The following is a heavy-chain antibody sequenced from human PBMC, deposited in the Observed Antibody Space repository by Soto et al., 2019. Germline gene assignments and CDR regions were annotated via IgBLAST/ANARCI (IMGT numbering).Heavy chain of an antibody. CDR3: ARDLHRYSGYVIYYVDY. J-gene: IGHJ4*02. D-gene: IGHD5-12*01. V-gene: IGHV4-31*03. CDR1: GGSISSGGYY. CDR2: IYYSGST. Sequence: SETLALTCTVSGGSISSGGYYWSWIRQHPGKVLEWIGYIYYSGSTYYNPSLKSRVTISVDTSKNQFSLKLSSVTAAGTAVYYCARDLHRYSGYVIYYVDYLGQGSLVTVS.